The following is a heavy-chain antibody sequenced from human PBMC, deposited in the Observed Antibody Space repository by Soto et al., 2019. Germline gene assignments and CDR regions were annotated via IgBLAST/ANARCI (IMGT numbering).Heavy chain of an antibody. J-gene: IGHJ6*02. CDR3: AALRAVVPAAIRLYYYYYYGMDV. D-gene: IGHD2-2*02. Sequence: GGSLRLSWAASGFTSSIYAMHWDRQAPGQGLGWVAAISYDGSNKYYADSVKCRFTISIDNSKNTLYLQMNSMRAEDTAVYYCAALRAVVPAAIRLYYYYYYGMDVWGQGTRVTI. CDR1: GFTSSIYA. V-gene: IGHV3-30-3*01. CDR2: ISYDGSNK.